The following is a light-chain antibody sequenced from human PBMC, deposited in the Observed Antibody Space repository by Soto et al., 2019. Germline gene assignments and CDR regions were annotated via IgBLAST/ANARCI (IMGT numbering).Light chain of an antibody. CDR1: QSLLNSNGNNY. V-gene: IGKV2-28*01. CDR2: LGS. Sequence: DIVMTQSPLSLPVIPGEPASISCRSSQSLLNSNGNNYLDWYLQKPGQSPQLLIYLGSNRASGVPDRFSGSGSGTDFTLKISRVEAEDVGVYYCMQALQTSYTVGQGTKLEIK. J-gene: IGKJ2*01. CDR3: MQALQTSYT.